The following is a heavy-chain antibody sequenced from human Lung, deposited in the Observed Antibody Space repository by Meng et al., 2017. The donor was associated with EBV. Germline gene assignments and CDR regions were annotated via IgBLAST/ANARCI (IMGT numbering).Heavy chain of an antibody. CDR2: IQTSGNT. J-gene: IGHJ2*01. V-gene: IGHV4-4*07. CDR3: ARLVITMILGTPIWSFDL. CDR1: VGSFNNYF. Sequence: QGPLQEAGPGLVKPSGTLSPTLTVSVGSFNNYFWSWIRQPAGKGLEWIGHIQTSGNTNYNPSPKSRITMSMDTSKNHFSLNLSSVTAADTAVYYCARLVITMILGTPIWSFDLWGRGTLVTVSS. D-gene: IGHD3-22*01.